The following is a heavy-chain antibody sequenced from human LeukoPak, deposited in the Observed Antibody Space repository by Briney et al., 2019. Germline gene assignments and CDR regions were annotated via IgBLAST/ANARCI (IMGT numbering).Heavy chain of an antibody. J-gene: IGHJ5*02. Sequence: ASVTVSFTASGYTFTIYGISWVRQPPGQGLEWMGWISAYNGNTNYSQKLQGRVTITTDTSTSTAYMELRSLRSDDTAVYYCARDPRLTAMEPYWFVPWGQGALVTVSS. CDR1: GYTFTIYG. V-gene: IGHV1-18*04. D-gene: IGHD5-18*01. CDR2: ISAYNGNT. CDR3: ARDPRLTAMEPYWFVP.